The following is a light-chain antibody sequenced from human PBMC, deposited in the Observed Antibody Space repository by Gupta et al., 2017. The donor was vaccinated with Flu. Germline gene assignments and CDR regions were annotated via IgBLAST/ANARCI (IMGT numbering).Light chain of an antibody. V-gene: IGLV3-1*01. CDR1: KLGNRY. J-gene: IGLJ1*01. Sequence: SPGQTASITCSGEKLGNRYVCWYQHRPGPSTVLVSLQDKKRPSGIPERFYGSNSGKNAILTITGAQPMEEAAYYCTTWDEDISVFGPGTTVTVL. CDR2: QDK. CDR3: TTWDEDISV.